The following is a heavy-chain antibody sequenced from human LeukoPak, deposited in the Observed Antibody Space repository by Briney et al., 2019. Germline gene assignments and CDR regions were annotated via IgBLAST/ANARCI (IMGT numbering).Heavy chain of an antibody. Sequence: SQTLSLTCAVSGGSISSGGYSWSWIRQPPGKGLEWIGYIYHRGSTYYNPSLKSRVTISVDRSKNQFSLKLSSVTAADTAVYYCAREVVVPAATRGPFYYFDYWGQGTLVTVSS. J-gene: IGHJ4*02. CDR3: AREVVVPAATRGPFYYFDY. V-gene: IGHV4-30-2*01. D-gene: IGHD2-2*01. CDR1: GGSISSGGYS. CDR2: IYHRGST.